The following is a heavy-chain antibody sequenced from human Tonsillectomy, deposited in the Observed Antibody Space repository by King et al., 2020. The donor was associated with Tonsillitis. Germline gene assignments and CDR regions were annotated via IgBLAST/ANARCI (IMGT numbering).Heavy chain of an antibody. CDR3: ARSVSLQRYYYYSYMDV. CDR1: GGSLSSGNYY. J-gene: IGHJ6*03. V-gene: IGHV4-61*02. Sequence: LQLQESGPGLVKPSQTLSLTCTVSGGSLSSGNYYWSWIRQPAGKGLEWIGRIYSSGSTNYNPSLKSRVTMSVDTSKNQFSLKLSSVTAADTAMYYCARSVSLQRYYYYSYMDVWGKGTTVTVSS. CDR2: IYSSGST. D-gene: IGHD1-1*01.